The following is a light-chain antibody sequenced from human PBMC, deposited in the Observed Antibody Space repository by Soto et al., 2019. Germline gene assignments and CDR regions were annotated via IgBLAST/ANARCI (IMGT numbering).Light chain of an antibody. V-gene: IGKV3-15*01. J-gene: IGKJ1*01. Sequence: EIVMTQSPATLSLSPGQRATLSCRASQSVSSKLAWYQQKPGQAPRLLIYGASTRATDIPATFTGSGSGTEFTLTISSLQSEDIAVYYCQQYNKWPQTFGQGTKVDIK. CDR1: QSVSSK. CDR2: GAS. CDR3: QQYNKWPQT.